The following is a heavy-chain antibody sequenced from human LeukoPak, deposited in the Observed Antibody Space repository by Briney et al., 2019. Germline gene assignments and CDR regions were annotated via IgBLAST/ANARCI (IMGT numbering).Heavy chain of an antibody. CDR1: GFTFNNYW. CDR3: ARGVYASGWYPDYFDY. J-gene: IGHJ4*02. Sequence: PGGSLRLSCAASGFTFNNYWMSWVRQAPGKGLEWVANIKRDGSGTYYVDSVKGRFTISRDNAKNSLYLQLNSLRAEDTAMYFCARGVYASGWYPDYFDYWGQGTLVTVSS. V-gene: IGHV3-7*01. CDR2: IKRDGSGT. D-gene: IGHD6-19*01.